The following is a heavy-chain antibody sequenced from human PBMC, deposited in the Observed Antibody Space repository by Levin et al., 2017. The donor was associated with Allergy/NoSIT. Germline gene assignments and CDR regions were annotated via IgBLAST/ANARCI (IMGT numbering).Heavy chain of an antibody. D-gene: IGHD3-16*02. CDR2: IYYSGST. V-gene: IGHV4-39*07. CDR3: ARVVDYDYVWGSYRYDYDYGMDV. J-gene: IGHJ6*02. Sequence: SETLSLTCTVSGGSISSSSYYWGWIRQPPGKGLEWIGSIYYSGSTYYNPSLKSRVTISVDTSKNQFSLKLSSVTAADTAVYYCARVVDYDYVWGSYRYDYDYGMDVWGQGTTVTVSS. CDR1: GGSISSSSYY.